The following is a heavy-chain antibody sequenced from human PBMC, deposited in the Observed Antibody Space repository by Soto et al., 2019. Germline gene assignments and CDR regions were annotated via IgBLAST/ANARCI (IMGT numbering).Heavy chain of an antibody. V-gene: IGHV1-69*12. Sequence: QVQLVQSWAYMKTPGSSGKVACKTSGGSFSRYVLSWVRQAPGHGLEWMGGFSPMFGTPTYAQKFQDTVKITADEATSTTYMEFSSLTFEDTAVYYCTRVSPCNNSGWYAGGFVWGQGTAITVSS. CDR2: FSPMFGTP. D-gene: IGHD6-19*01. J-gene: IGHJ6*02. CDR1: GGSFSRYV. CDR3: TRVSPCNNSGWYAGGFV.